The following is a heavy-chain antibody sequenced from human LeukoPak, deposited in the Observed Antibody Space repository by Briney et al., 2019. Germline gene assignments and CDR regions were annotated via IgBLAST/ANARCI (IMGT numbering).Heavy chain of an antibody. CDR3: AREVPPYGGVNWFDP. J-gene: IGHJ5*02. D-gene: IGHD3-16*01. Sequence: PSETLSLTCTVSSGSISDSGYYWAWIRQPPGKGLEWIGRIYYSGSTYYNPSLKSRVAISVDTSRNQFSLKLGSVTAADTADYYCAREVPPYGGVNWFDPWGQGTLVTVSS. CDR2: IYYSGST. V-gene: IGHV4-39*07. CDR1: SGSISDSGYY.